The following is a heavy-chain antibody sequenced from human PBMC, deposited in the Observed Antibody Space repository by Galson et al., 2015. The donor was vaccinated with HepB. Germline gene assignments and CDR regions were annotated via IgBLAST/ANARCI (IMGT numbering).Heavy chain of an antibody. J-gene: IGHJ4*02. D-gene: IGHD3-10*01. Sequence: SLRLSCAASGFSFSTYSMNWVRQAPGKGLEWVSFISSSSSTIYYADSVKGRFTISRDNAKNSLYLQMNSLRAEDTAVYYCASAPGYFEYWGRGTLVTVSS. V-gene: IGHV3-48*01. CDR1: GFSFSTYS. CDR3: ASAPGYFEY. CDR2: ISSSSSTI.